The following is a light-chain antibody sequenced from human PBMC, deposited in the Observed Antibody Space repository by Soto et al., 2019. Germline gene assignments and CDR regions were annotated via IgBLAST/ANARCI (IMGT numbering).Light chain of an antibody. Sequence: DIQMTQSPASLSASVGDSVTITCRASQNIFSFLGWYQHKPGKAPELLISAASRLRSGVPSRFSGRGSRTDFALTINDLQPEDFATFYCQQSYSVPHTFGQGTKVDIK. CDR3: QQSYSVPHT. CDR2: AAS. CDR1: QNIFSF. J-gene: IGKJ2*01. V-gene: IGKV1-39*01.